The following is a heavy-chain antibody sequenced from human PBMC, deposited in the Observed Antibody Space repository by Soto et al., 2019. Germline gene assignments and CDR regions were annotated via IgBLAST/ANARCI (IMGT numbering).Heavy chain of an antibody. D-gene: IGHD3-10*01. CDR1: GYTFTSYD. CDR3: ARGLHYYGSGSYYPYY. Sequence: QVQLVQSGAEVKKPGASVKVSCKASGYTFTSYDINWVRQATGQGLEWMGWMNPNSGNTGYAQKFQGRVTMTRNTSISTAYMELSSLRSEDTAVYYCARGLHYYGSGSYYPYYWGQGTLVTVSS. V-gene: IGHV1-8*01. CDR2: MNPNSGNT. J-gene: IGHJ4*02.